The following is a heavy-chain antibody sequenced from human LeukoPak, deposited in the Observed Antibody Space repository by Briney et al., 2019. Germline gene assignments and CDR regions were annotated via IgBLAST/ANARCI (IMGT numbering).Heavy chain of an antibody. CDR2: IWYDGSNK. CDR1: GFTFSSYG. J-gene: IGHJ4*02. Sequence: GGSLRLSCAASGFTFSSYGMHWVRQAPGKGLEWVAVIWYDGSNKYYADSVKGRFIISRDNSKNKLYLQMNSLRAEDTAVYYCAIIAAAAPFDYWGQGTLVTVSS. V-gene: IGHV3-30*02. CDR3: AIIAAAAPFDY. D-gene: IGHD6-13*01.